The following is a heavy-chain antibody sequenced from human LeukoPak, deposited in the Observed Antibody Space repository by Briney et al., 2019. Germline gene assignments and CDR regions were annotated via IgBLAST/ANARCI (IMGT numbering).Heavy chain of an antibody. J-gene: IGHJ3*02. CDR2: IYYSGST. CDR3: ARMAETYDAFDI. Sequence: PSETLSLTCTVSGGSISSSSYYWGWLRQPLGRGLGWIVSIYYSGSTYDNPSLKSRVTISVDTSKNQFSLKLSSVTAADTAVYYCARMAETYDAFDIWGQGTMVTVSS. V-gene: IGHV4-39*01. D-gene: IGHD5-24*01. CDR1: GGSISSSSYY.